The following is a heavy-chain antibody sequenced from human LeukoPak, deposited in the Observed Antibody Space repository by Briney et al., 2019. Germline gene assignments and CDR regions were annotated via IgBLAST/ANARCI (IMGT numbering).Heavy chain of an antibody. CDR2: ISWNSGSI. D-gene: IGHD3-3*01. CDR1: GFTFDDYA. V-gene: IGHV3-9*01. CDR3: AKGGLYYDFWSGPGY. J-gene: IGHJ4*02. Sequence: PPGGSLRLSCAASGFTFDDYAMHWVRQAPGKGLEWVSGISWNSGSIGYADSVKGRFTISRGNAKNSLYLQMNSLRAEDTALYYCAKGGLYYDFWSGPGYWGQGTLVTVSS.